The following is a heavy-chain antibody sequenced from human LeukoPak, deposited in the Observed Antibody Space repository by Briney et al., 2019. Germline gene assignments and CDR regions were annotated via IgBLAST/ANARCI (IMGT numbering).Heavy chain of an antibody. CDR3: ARLMSYVSDY. D-gene: IGHD3-16*01. CDR2: ISAYNGNT. V-gene: IGHV1-18*01. J-gene: IGHJ4*02. Sequence: ASVKVSCKASGNTFTKYGFSWVRQAPGQGLEWMGWISAYNGNTNYAQKLQGRVTMTTDTSTSTAYMELRSLRSDDTAVYYCARLMSYVSDYWGQGTLVTVSS. CDR1: GNTFTKYG.